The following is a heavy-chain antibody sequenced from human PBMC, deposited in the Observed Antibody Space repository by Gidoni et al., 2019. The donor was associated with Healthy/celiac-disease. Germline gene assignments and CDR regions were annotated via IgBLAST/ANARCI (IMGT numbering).Heavy chain of an antibody. CDR2: IDDSGGT. CDR1: AASISSSSYY. Sequence: QLHLQESVPALLMPSEPRSLPCTVPAASISSSSYYWGWTRQPPGKGLEWIGNIDDSGGTYYNPSIKSRVTISGDTSKNQFSLKVSSVTAADTAVYYCARDGGELDTAMVDGGQGTLVTVSS. CDR3: ARDGGELDTAMVD. V-gene: IGHV4-39*07. J-gene: IGHJ4*02. D-gene: IGHD5-18*01.